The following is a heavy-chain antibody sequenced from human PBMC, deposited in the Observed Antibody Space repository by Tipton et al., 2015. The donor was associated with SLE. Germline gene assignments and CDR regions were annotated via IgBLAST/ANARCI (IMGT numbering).Heavy chain of an antibody. CDR2: IKYDGSEE. CDR1: GFTLSNYW. Sequence: SLRLSCAASGFTLSNYWMSWVRQVPGKGLEWVAKIKYDGSEEYYVDSVKGRFTISRDDAKNSLRLHMNSVRVEDTAVYYCARDIGYCGSGSCCPDYWGQGTLVTVSS. V-gene: IGHV3-7*01. CDR3: ARDIGYCGSGSCCPDY. D-gene: IGHD2-15*01. J-gene: IGHJ4*02.